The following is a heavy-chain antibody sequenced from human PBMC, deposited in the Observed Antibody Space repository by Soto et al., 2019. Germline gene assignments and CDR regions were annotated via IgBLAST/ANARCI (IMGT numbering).Heavy chain of an antibody. J-gene: IGHJ5*02. D-gene: IGHD3-10*01. CDR3: TTGYGSGSYGAWFDP. V-gene: IGHV3-15*01. CDR2: IKSKNDGGTT. Sequence: GALRLSCAASGFTFSNAWMSWVRQAPEKGLEWVGRIKSKNDGGTTDYAAPVKGRFTISRDDSKNTLYLQMNSLKTEDTAMYYCTTGYGSGSYGAWFDPWGQGTLVTVSS. CDR1: GFTFSNAW.